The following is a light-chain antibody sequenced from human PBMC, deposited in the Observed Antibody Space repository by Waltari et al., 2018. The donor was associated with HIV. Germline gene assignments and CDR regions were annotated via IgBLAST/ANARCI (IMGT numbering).Light chain of an antibody. CDR2: KST. J-gene: IGLJ2*01. V-gene: IGLV3-9*01. CDR1: KVATKD. Sequence: SYDLSQPVSLSAAVGLTARLPCAGYKVATKDVHWYQKRPGQAPVLVIFKSTNRPSGIPERFSGSKSGNTATLIISGVQADDEADYYCQVWDYSVVFGGGTKLTVL. CDR3: QVWDYSVV.